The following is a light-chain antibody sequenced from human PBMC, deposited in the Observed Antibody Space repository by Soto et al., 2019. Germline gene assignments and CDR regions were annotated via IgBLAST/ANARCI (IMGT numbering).Light chain of an antibody. CDR3: QVWDSSSDHPGI. J-gene: IGLJ2*01. V-gene: IGLV3-21*04. Sequence: SYELTQPPSVSVAPGKTARITCGGNNLGSKSVHWYQQKPGQAPVLVIYYDSDRPSGIPERFSGSNSGNTATLTISRVEAGDEADYYCQVWDSSSDHPGIFGGGTKLTVL. CDR2: YDS. CDR1: NLGSKS.